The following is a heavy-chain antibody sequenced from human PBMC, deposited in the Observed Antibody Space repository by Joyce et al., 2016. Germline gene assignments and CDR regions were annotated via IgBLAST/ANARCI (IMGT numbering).Heavy chain of an antibody. D-gene: IGHD1-14*01. J-gene: IGHJ4*02. CDR2: MSYDGSNK. Sequence: QVQLVESGGGVVQPGRSLRLSCAASGLTFSTNAMHWVRQAPGKGLEWVAIMSYDGSNKYYSDSVKGRFTISRDNSKNTLYLQMNSLRAEDTAVYYCARDRDHTLDYWGQGTLVTVSS. V-gene: IGHV3-30-3*01. CDR3: ARDRDHTLDY. CDR1: GLTFSTNA.